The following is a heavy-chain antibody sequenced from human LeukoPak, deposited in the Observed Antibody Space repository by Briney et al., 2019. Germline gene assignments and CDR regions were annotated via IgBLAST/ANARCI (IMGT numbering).Heavy chain of an antibody. D-gene: IGHD3-22*01. CDR2: INPNSGGT. J-gene: IGHJ4*02. Sequence: ASVKVSCKASGYTFTSYYMHWVRQAPGQGLEWMGWINPNSGGTNYAQKFQGRVTMTRDTSISTAYMELSRLRSDDTAVYYCARLHYYDSSGYLAGGFDYWAREPWSPSPQ. CDR3: ARLHYYDSSGYLAGGFDY. CDR1: GYTFTSYY. V-gene: IGHV1-2*02.